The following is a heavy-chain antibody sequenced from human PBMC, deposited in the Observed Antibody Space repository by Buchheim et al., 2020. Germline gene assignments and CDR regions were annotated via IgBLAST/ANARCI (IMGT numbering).Heavy chain of an antibody. CDR3: AKGGPSSLYYFDY. V-gene: IGHV3-23*01. D-gene: IGHD5-12*01. J-gene: IGHJ4*02. CDR2: IGSGGNT. CDR1: GFTISSDA. Sequence: EVQLLESGGGLVQPGGSLRLSCAASGFTISSDAMRWVRQAPGKGLEWVSTIGSGGNTYYADSVKGRFTISRDNSKNTLSVQMHSLRAEDTAVYYCAKGGPSSLYYFDYWGQGTL.